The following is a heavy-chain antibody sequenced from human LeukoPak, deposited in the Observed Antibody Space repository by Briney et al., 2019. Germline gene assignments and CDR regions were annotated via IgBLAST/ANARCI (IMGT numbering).Heavy chain of an antibody. CDR2: IWYDGNNK. CDR1: GFTFSSYS. J-gene: IGHJ3*02. V-gene: IGHV3-33*08. Sequence: GGSLRLSCAASGFTFSSYSMHWVRQAPGKGLGWVAVIWYDGNNKYYADSVKGRFTISRDNSKNTLYLQMNSLKAEDTAVYYCARDLGAGLGEAFDIWGQGTMVTVSA. CDR3: ARDLGAGLGEAFDI. D-gene: IGHD3-16*01.